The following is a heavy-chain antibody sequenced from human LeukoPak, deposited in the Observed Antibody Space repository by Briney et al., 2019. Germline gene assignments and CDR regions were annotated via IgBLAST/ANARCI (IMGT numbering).Heavy chain of an antibody. J-gene: IGHJ4*02. CDR1: GFTFDDYA. V-gene: IGHV3-9*01. CDR2: ISWNSGSI. CDR3: ARVGYSSGWNTYYFDY. D-gene: IGHD6-19*01. Sequence: GGSLRLSCAASGFTFDDYAMHWVRQAPGKGLEWVSGISWNSGSIGYADSVKGRFTISRDNAKHSLSLQMNSLRAEDTAVYYCARVGYSSGWNTYYFDYWGQGTLVTVSS.